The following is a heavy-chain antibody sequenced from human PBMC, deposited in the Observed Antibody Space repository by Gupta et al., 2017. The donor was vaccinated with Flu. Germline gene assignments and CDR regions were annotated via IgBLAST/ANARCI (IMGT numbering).Heavy chain of an antibody. J-gene: IGHJ6*02. CDR3: ARDLRIAVAGTYDYYYGMDV. V-gene: IGHV1-2*02. Sequence: QVQLVQSGAEVKKPGASVKVSCKASGYTFTGYYMHWVRQAPGQGLEWMGWINPNSGGTNYAQKFQGRVTMTRDTSISTAYMELSRLRSDDTAVYYCARDLRIAVAGTYDYYYGMDVWGQGTTVTVSS. CDR2: INPNSGGT. CDR1: GYTFTGYY. D-gene: IGHD6-19*01.